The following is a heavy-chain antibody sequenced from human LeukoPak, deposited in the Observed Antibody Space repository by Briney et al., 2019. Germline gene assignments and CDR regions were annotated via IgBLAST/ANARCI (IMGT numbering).Heavy chain of an antibody. CDR2: ISGSSYTI. D-gene: IGHD5-18*01. V-gene: IGHV3-23*01. CDR3: AKVGGSSYGYFYTS. J-gene: IGHJ5*02. Sequence: GGSLRLSCAASGFTFSSYALNWVRQAPRAGLELVLAISGSSYTIYYADSVRGRFTISRDNSKNTLYLQMTSLRVEDTAVYYCAKVGGSSYGYFYTSWGQGTLVTVSS. CDR1: GFTFSSYA.